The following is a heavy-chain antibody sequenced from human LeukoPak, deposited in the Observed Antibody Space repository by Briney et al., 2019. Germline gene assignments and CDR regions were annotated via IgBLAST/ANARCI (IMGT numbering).Heavy chain of an antibody. Sequence: PSETLSLICTVSGGPLTNSYWSWIRHSAGTGMEWIGRIHATGSTDYIPSLKSRVSMSLDMPTKQFSLTLSAVTAADTATYYCARILDRDICGQGTLVTVSP. CDR2: IHATGST. D-gene: IGHD3-22*01. CDR1: GGPLTNSY. CDR3: ARILDRDI. J-gene: IGHJ3*02. V-gene: IGHV4-4*07.